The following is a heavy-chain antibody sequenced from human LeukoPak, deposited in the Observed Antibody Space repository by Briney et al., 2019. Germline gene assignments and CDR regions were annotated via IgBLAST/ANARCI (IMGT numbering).Heavy chain of an antibody. Sequence: GGSLRLSCAASGFTFSSYWMSWVRQAPGKGLEWVANINQDRSERYYVDSVKGRFTISRDNAKNSLYLQMNSLRAEDTAVYYCAKVGSGYKYYFDYWGQGALVTVSS. D-gene: IGHD3-22*01. J-gene: IGHJ4*02. CDR3: AKVGSGYKYYFDY. CDR1: GFTFSSYW. CDR2: INQDRSER. V-gene: IGHV3-7*01.